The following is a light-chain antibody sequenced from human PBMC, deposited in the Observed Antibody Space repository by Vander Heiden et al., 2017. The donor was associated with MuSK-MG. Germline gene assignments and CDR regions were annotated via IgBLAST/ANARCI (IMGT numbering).Light chain of an antibody. CDR2: GAS. J-gene: IGKJ1*01. CDR1: QSVSSN. CDR3: QQYNNWPRT. V-gene: IGKV3-15*01. Sequence: IVMTPSPATLSVSPGERATLSCRASQSVSSNLAWYQQKPGQAPRLLIYGASTSATGIPARFSGSGSGTEFTLTISSLQSEDFAVYYCQQYNNWPRTFGQGTKVEIK.